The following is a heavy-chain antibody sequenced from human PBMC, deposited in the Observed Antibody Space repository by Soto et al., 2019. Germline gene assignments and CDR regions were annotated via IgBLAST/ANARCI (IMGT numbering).Heavy chain of an antibody. CDR1: GGSISSSSYY. Sequence: SETLSLTCTVSGGSISSSSYYWGWIRQPPGKGLEWIGSIYYSGSTYYNPSLKSRVTISVDTSKNQFSLKLSSVTAADTAVHYCARHLMAAPFDYWAQGTLVTVSS. D-gene: IGHD2-15*01. J-gene: IGHJ4*02. CDR2: IYYSGST. V-gene: IGHV4-39*01. CDR3: ARHLMAAPFDY.